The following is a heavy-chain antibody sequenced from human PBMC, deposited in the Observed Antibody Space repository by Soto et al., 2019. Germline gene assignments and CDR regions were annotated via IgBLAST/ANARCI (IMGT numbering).Heavy chain of an antibody. D-gene: IGHD3-10*01. CDR2: IRSKAYGGTT. Sequence: EVQLVESGGGLVQPGRSLRLSCTASGFTFGAYAMSWFRQAPGKGLEWVGFIRSKAYGGTTEYAASVKGRFTISRDDSKSIAYLQMNSLKTEDTAVYYCTRGRVRGVNPDYWGQGTLVTVSS. CDR3: TRGRVRGVNPDY. J-gene: IGHJ4*02. CDR1: GFTFGAYA. V-gene: IGHV3-49*03.